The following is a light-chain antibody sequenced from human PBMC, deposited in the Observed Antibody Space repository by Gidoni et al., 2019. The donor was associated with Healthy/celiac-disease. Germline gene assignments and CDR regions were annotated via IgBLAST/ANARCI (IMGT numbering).Light chain of an antibody. J-gene: IGLJ2*01. CDR2: GNS. Sequence: QSVLTQPPSVSGAPGQRVTISSTGRSSNIGAGYDVHWYQQLPGTAPKLLIYGNSHRPSGVPDRFSGSKSGTSASLAITGLQAEDEADYYCQSYDSSLSVVFGGGTKLTVL. CDR1: SSNIGAGYD. V-gene: IGLV1-40*01. CDR3: QSYDSSLSVV.